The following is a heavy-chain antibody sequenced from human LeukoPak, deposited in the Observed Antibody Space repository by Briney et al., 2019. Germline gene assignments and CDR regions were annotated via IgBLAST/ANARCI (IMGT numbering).Heavy chain of an antibody. J-gene: IGHJ4*02. CDR1: GFTFTNFG. CDR2: MSYDGRKQ. V-gene: IGHV3-30*18. Sequence: PGGSLRLSCAASGFTFTNFGMHWVRQAPGKGLEWVAVMSYDGRKQYNADSVKGRFTISRDNSKNTLYLQMNSLRAEDTAVYYCAKDSTYYYGSGSQDYWGQGTLVTVSS. CDR3: AKDSTYYYGSGSQDY. D-gene: IGHD3-10*01.